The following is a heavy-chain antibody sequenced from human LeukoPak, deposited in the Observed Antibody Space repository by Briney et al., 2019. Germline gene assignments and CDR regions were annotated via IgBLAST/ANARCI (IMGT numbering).Heavy chain of an antibody. D-gene: IGHD3-22*01. CDR3: ARGYYYDSSGAWFDP. V-gene: IGHV4-59*01. CDR1: GGSISGYY. J-gene: IGHJ5*02. Sequence: SETLSLTCTVSGGSISGYYWTWIRQPPGKGLEWIGYIYYSGSAYYNPSLKSRVAMSVDTSKNQFSLKLSSVSTADTAVYYCARGYYYDSSGAWFDPWGQGTLVTVSS. CDR2: IYYSGSA.